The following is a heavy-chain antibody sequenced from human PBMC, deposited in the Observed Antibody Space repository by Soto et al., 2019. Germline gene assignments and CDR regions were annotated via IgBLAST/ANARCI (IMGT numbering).Heavy chain of an antibody. CDR3: ARGGTRRIAVAKLHAFDI. D-gene: IGHD6-19*01. J-gene: IGHJ3*02. CDR2: INSDGSST. CDR1: GFTFSSYW. Sequence: GGSLRLSCAASGFTFSSYWMHWVRQAPGKGLVWVSRINSDGSSTRYADSVKGRFTISRDKAKNTLYLQMNSLRAEDTAVYYCARGGTRRIAVAKLHAFDIWGQGTMVTVSS. V-gene: IGHV3-74*01.